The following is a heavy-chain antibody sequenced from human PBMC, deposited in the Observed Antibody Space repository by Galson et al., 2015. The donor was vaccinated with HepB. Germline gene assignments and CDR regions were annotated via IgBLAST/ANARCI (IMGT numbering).Heavy chain of an antibody. CDR1: GLSISASGEG. CDR2: IYWDDTK. D-gene: IGHD4-23*01. V-gene: IGHV2-5*02. Sequence: PALVKPTQTLTLTCSLSGLSISASGEGVGWIRQSPGKALEWLSLIYWDDTKRYSPSLKSRLTITKDTSKNQVVLTMTNMDPVDTATYFCAKLGNAFFEYWGQGTPVTVSS. CDR3: AKLGNAFFEY. J-gene: IGHJ4*02.